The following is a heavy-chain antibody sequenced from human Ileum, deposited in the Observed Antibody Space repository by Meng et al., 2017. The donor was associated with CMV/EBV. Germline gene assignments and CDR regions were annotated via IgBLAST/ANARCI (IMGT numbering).Heavy chain of an antibody. V-gene: IGHV3-66*02. D-gene: IGHD5-12*01. J-gene: IGHJ4*02. CDR3: ARDSPGFSGHAD. Sequence: GGSLRLSCAASGFTVSSNYMSWVRQAPGKGLEWVSDLYSGGHTFYADSVKGRFTVSRDNSKNPVYLQMNSLRVEDTALYYCARDSPGFSGHADWGQGTLVTVSS. CDR1: GFTVSSNY. CDR2: LYSGGHT.